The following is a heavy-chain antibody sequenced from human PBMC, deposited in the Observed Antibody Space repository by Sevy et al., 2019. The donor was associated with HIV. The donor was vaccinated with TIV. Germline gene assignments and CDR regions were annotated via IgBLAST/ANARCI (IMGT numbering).Heavy chain of an antibody. CDR2: ISKSSRNI. CDR1: GFTFSTYS. J-gene: IGHJ6*02. Sequence: GGSLRLSCAASGFTFSTYSMHWVRQAPGKGLEWVSYISKSSRNIYCADSVKGRFTISRDNAKNSLYLQMNSLRAEDTGVYYCAREILVIPYYYYAMDVWGQGTTVTVSS. CDR3: AREILVIPYYYYAMDV. V-gene: IGHV3-48*01. D-gene: IGHD3-9*01.